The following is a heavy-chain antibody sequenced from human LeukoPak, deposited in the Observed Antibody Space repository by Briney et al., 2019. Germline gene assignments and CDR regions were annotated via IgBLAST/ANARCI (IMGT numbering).Heavy chain of an antibody. Sequence: SETLSLTCAVYGGSFSGYYWSWIRQPPGKGLEWIGEINHSGSTNYNTSLKSRVTISVDTSKNQFSLKLSSVTAADTAVYYCARDGDSSSRPIWGQGTLVTVSS. CDR1: GGSFSGYY. V-gene: IGHV4-34*01. CDR2: INHSGST. J-gene: IGHJ4*02. D-gene: IGHD6-6*01. CDR3: ARDGDSSSRPI.